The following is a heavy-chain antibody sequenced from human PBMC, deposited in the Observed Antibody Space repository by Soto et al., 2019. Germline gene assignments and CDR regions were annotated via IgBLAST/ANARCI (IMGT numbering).Heavy chain of an antibody. J-gene: IGHJ3*02. CDR3: ARHGELWFGELLLDAFDI. CDR1: GGTFSSYA. Sequence: SVKVSCKASGGTFSSYAISWARQAPGQGLEWMGGIIPIFGTANYAQKFQGRVTITADESTSTAYMELSSLRSEDTAVYYCARHGELWFGELLLDAFDIWGQGTMVTVSS. D-gene: IGHD3-10*01. V-gene: IGHV1-69*13. CDR2: IIPIFGTA.